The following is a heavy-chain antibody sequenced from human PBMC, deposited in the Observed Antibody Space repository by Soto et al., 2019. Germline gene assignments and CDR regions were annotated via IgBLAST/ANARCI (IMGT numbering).Heavy chain of an antibody. CDR2: IFYSGRSGST. CDR3: AKTALGWLDP. J-gene: IGHJ5*02. CDR1: GGSLNRYS. V-gene: IGHV4-59*01. D-gene: IGHD2-21*02. Sequence: PSETLSLTCSVSGGSLNRYSCIWIRQPPGKGLEWIGYIFYSGRSGSTNYNPSLKSRVTISVDTSKNQFSLKVSSVTAADTAVYYCAKTALGWLDPWGQGTLVTVSS.